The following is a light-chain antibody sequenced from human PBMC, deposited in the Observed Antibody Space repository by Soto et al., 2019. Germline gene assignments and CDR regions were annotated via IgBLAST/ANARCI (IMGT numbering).Light chain of an antibody. J-gene: IGKJ1*01. CDR1: QRISVY. V-gene: IGKV3-11*01. CDR2: DAS. CDR3: QQRSNWPWT. Sequence: EIVLTQSPATLSLSPGERDTLSCRASQRISVYLAWYQQRPGQAPRLLIYDASNRATGIPVRFSGSGSGTDYTLTITNLESEDFAVYYCQQRSNWPWTFGQGTKVDIK.